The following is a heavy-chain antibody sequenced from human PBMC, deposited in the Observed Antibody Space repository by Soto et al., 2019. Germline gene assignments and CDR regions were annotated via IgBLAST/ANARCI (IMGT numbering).Heavy chain of an antibody. V-gene: IGHV1-8*01. J-gene: IGHJ6*03. D-gene: IGHD4-17*01. Sequence: GASVKVSCKASGYTFTSYDINWVRQATGQGLEWMGWMNPNSGNTGYAQKFQGRVTMTRNTSISTAYMELSSLRSEDTAVYYCARADTSDGDYEQRYYYYYMDVWGKGTTVTVSS. CDR1: GYTFTSYD. CDR2: MNPNSGNT. CDR3: ARADTSDGDYEQRYYYYYMDV.